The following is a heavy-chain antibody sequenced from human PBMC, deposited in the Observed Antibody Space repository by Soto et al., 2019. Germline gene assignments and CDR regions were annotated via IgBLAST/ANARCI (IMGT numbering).Heavy chain of an antibody. D-gene: IGHD3-3*01. Sequence: GGSLRLSCAASGFTFSSYGMHWVRQAPGKGLEWVAVISYDGSNKYYADSVKGRFTISRDNSKNTLYLQMNSLRAEDTAVYYCAKPAAAFWSGYYSWFDPWGQGTLVTVSS. CDR2: ISYDGSNK. J-gene: IGHJ5*02. CDR3: AKPAAAFWSGYYSWFDP. V-gene: IGHV3-30*18. CDR1: GFTFSSYG.